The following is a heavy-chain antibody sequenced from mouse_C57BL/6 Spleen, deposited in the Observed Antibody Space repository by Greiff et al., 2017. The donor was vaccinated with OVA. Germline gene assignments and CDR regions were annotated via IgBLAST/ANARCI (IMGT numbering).Heavy chain of an antibody. Sequence: EVQLVESGGGLVQPKGSLKLSCAASGFSFNTYAMNWVRQAPGMGLEWVARIRSKSNNYATYYADSVKDRFTISRDDSESMLYLQMNNLKTEDTAMYYCVRPYYYGSPWFAYWGQGTLVTVSA. CDR1: GFSFNTYA. J-gene: IGHJ3*01. CDR2: IRSKSNNYAT. V-gene: IGHV10-1*01. CDR3: VRPYYYGSPWFAY. D-gene: IGHD1-1*01.